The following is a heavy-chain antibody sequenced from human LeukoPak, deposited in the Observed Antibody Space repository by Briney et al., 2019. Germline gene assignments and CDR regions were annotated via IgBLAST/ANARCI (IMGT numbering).Heavy chain of an antibody. CDR3: AKDRDSSSWYGKFDY. D-gene: IGHD6-13*01. Sequence: GGSLRLSCAASGFTFSSYAMSWVRQAPGKGLEWVSAISGSGGSTYYADSVKGRFTISRDNSKNTLYLQMNSLRAEDTAVYYCAKDRDSSSWYGKFDYWGQGTLVTVSS. V-gene: IGHV3-23*01. J-gene: IGHJ4*02. CDR2: ISGSGGST. CDR1: GFTFSSYA.